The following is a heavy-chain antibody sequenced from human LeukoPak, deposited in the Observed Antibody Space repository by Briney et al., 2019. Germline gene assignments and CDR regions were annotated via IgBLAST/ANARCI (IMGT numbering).Heavy chain of an antibody. D-gene: IGHD3-3*01. CDR2: IIPILGIA. V-gene: IGHV1-69*04. J-gene: IGHJ4*02. CDR3: ARCTYYDFWSGYFDY. Sequence: GASVKVSCKASGGTFISYAISWVRQAPGQGLEWMGRIIPILGIANYAQKFQGRVTITADKSTSTSYIELSSLRSEDTAVYCCARCTYYDFWSGYFDYWGQGTLVTVSS. CDR1: GGTFISYA.